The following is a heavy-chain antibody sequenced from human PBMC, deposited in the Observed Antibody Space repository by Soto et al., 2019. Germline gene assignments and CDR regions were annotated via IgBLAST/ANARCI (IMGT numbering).Heavy chain of an antibody. Sequence: PSQTLPVTWAVDGGSFSGYYWSWISKTPGKGLEWIGEINHSGSTNYNPSLKSRVTISVDTSKNQFSLKLSSVTAADTAVYYCARGQLRYFDWPLDYWGHGTLVTVSS. J-gene: IGHJ4*01. CDR3: ARGQLRYFDWPLDY. CDR2: INHSGST. V-gene: IGHV4-34*01. CDR1: GGSFSGYY. D-gene: IGHD3-9*01.